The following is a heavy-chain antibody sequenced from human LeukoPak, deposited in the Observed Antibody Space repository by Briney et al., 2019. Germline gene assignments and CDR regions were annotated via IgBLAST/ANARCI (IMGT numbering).Heavy chain of an antibody. CDR1: GFTFSSHW. CDR3: ARDPYSSSREPNWFDH. V-gene: IGHV3-7*01. Sequence: GGSLRLSCVGSGFTFSSHWMSWVRQAPGKGLEWVANIKHDGSDKFYVDSVKGRFTISRDNAKQSLYLQMNSLRAEDTAVYYCARDPYSSSREPNWFDHWGQGTLVTVSS. CDR2: IKHDGSDK. D-gene: IGHD6-13*01. J-gene: IGHJ5*02.